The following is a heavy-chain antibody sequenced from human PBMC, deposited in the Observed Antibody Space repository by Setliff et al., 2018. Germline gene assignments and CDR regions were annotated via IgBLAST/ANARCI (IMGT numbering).Heavy chain of an antibody. D-gene: IGHD1-1*01. CDR1: GFTFSSYW. Sequence: PGGSLRLSCAASGFTFSSYWMHWVRQAPGKGLVWVSRINSDGSSTSYADSVKGRFTISRDNAKNTLYLQMNSLRAEDTAVYYCARGPWKHSAYYYYYYMDVWGKGTTVTVSS. V-gene: IGHV3-74*01. CDR3: ARGPWKHSAYYYYYYMDV. J-gene: IGHJ6*03. CDR2: INSDGSST.